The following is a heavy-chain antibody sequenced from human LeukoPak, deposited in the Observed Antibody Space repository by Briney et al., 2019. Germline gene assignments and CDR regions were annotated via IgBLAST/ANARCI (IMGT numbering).Heavy chain of an antibody. D-gene: IGHD6-13*01. J-gene: IGHJ4*02. CDR2: IYHSGST. Sequence: SETLSLTCAVSGGSISSSNWWSWVRQPPGKGLEWIGEIYHSGSTNYNPSLKSRVTISVDKSKNQFSLKLSSVTAADTAVYYCARYRYSSSWYLAHWGQGTLVTVSS. V-gene: IGHV4-4*02. CDR1: GGSISSSNW. CDR3: ARYRYSSSWYLAH.